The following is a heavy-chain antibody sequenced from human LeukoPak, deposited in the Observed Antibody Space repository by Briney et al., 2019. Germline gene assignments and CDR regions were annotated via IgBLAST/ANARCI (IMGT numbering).Heavy chain of an antibody. V-gene: IGHV4-59*01. CDR2: IYYSGST. Sequence: SETLSLTCTVSGGSITPYYWSWIRQPPGRGLEWIGNIYYSGSTNYNPSLKSRVTISVDTSKNQFSLKLSSVTAADTAVYYCARVSVVYGMDVWGRGTTVTVSS. CDR3: ARVSVVYGMDV. CDR1: GGSITPYY. J-gene: IGHJ6*02.